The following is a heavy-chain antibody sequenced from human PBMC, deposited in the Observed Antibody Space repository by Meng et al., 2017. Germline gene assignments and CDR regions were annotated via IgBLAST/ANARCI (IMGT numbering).Heavy chain of an antibody. CDR1: GFTFSSYW. D-gene: IGHD3-10*01. J-gene: IGHJ3*02. CDR2: IKQDGSEK. CDR3: ARDFSPRLLWFGELLHKIHDAFDI. V-gene: IGHV3-7*01. Sequence: GESLKISCAASGFTFSSYWKSWVRQAPGKGLEWVANIKQDGSEKYYVDSVKGRFTISRDNAKNSLYLQMNSLRAEDTAVYYCARDFSPRLLWFGELLHKIHDAFDIWGQGTMVTVSS.